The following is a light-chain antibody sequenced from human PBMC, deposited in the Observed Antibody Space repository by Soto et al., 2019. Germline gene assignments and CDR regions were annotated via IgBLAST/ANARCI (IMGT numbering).Light chain of an antibody. CDR3: SSYTSSSTLFNV. CDR1: SRDVGGYNY. CDR2: EVS. Sequence: QSALTQPASVSGSPGQSITISCTGTSRDVGGYNYVSWYQQHPGKAPKLMIYEVSNRPSGVSNRISGSKSGNTASLTISGLQAEDEADYYCSSYTSSSTLFNVFGTGTKLTVL. J-gene: IGLJ1*01. V-gene: IGLV2-14*01.